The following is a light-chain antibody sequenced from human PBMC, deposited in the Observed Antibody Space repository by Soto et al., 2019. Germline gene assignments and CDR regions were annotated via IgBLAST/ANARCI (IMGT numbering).Light chain of an antibody. CDR2: SAS. J-gene: IGKJ1*01. Sequence: VLLAQYPSSLASPVGDRTTPTCRASQTIHSYLHWYQFKPGKAPQLLIQSASSLHSGVPARFSGSGSGTHFTLTISSLQPEDSATYYCQQTFSTPWTFGQGTKVDIK. V-gene: IGKV1-39*01. CDR1: QTIHSY. CDR3: QQTFSTPWT.